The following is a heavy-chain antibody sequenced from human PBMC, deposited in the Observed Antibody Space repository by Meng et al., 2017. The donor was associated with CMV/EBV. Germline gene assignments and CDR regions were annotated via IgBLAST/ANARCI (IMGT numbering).Heavy chain of an antibody. CDR3: ASCLSPITIFGSYGMDV. J-gene: IGHJ6*02. D-gene: IGHD3-3*01. Sequence: SETLSLTCTVSGGSISSSSYYWGWIRQPPGKGLEWIGSIYYSGSTYYNPSLKSRVTISVDTSKNQFSLKLSSVTAADTAVYYCASCLSPITIFGSYGMDVWGQGTTVTVSS. CDR2: IYYSGST. CDR1: GGSISSSSYY. V-gene: IGHV4-39*07.